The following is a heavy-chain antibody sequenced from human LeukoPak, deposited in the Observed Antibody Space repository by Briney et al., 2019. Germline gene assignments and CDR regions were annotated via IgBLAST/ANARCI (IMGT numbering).Heavy chain of an antibody. CDR1: GFALSTYA. Sequence: PGGSLRLSCLATGFALSTYAMHWVRHAPGEGLEHVLTISTDGRNTYYAVSVKGRFTISRDASKNTLYLQMSSLRGDDTAVYYCLKGSQGPIWQQLVPDHWGQGTQVTVSS. V-gene: IGHV3-64D*06. D-gene: IGHD6-13*01. CDR3: LKGSQGPIWQQLVPDH. J-gene: IGHJ4*02. CDR2: ISTDGRNT.